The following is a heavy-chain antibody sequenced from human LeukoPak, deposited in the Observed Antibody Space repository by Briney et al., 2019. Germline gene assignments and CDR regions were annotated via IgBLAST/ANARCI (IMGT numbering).Heavy chain of an antibody. D-gene: IGHD3-10*01. Sequence: SQTLSLTCAISGDSVSSNKAVWNWIRQSPSRGLEWLGKTYYWSKWNYDYAVSMKSRITINPDTSKNHFSLQLSSVTPEDTAVYYCARSVNSGCLDCWGQGVLVTVSS. V-gene: IGHV6-1*01. CDR3: ARSVNSGCLDC. J-gene: IGHJ4*02. CDR2: TYYWSKWNY. CDR1: GDSVSSNKAV.